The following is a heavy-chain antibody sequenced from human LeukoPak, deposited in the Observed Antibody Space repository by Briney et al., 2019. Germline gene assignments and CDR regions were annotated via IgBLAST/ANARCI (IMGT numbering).Heavy chain of an antibody. CDR1: GGTFSSYA. CDR3: ARELPDIVAPDAFDI. J-gene: IGHJ3*02. D-gene: IGHD5-12*01. Sequence: SVKVSCKASGGTFSSYAISWVRQAPGQGLEWMGRIIPIFGTANYAQKFQGRVTITTDESTSTAYMELSSLGSEDTAVYYCARELPDIVAPDAFDIWGQGTMVTVSS. V-gene: IGHV1-69*05. CDR2: IIPIFGTA.